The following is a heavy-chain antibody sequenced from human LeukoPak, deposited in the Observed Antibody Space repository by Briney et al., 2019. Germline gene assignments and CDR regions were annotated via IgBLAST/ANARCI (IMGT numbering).Heavy chain of an antibody. J-gene: IGHJ5*02. D-gene: IGHD3-10*01. CDR2: IYTSGST. Sequence: PSETLSLTCTVSGGSISSYYWSWIRQPAGKGLEWIGRIYTSGSTNYNPSLKSRVTMSVDTSKNQFSLKLSSVTAADTAVYYCASTMVRGVDDWFDPWGQGTLVTVSS. CDR3: ASTMVRGVDDWFDP. V-gene: IGHV4-4*07. CDR1: GGSISSYY.